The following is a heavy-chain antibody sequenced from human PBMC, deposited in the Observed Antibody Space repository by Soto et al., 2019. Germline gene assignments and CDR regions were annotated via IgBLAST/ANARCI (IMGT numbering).Heavy chain of an antibody. V-gene: IGHV5-51*03. J-gene: IGHJ6*02. D-gene: IGHD3-10*01. CDR2: IYPGDSDI. Sequence: EVQLVQSGAEVKKPGESLKISCKGSGYSFTSYWIGWVRQMPGKGLEGMGIIYPGDSDIRYSPSFQGQVTISADKSISTAYLQWSSLKASDTAMYYCARAMVRGKNYYGMDVWGQGTTVTVSS. CDR1: GYSFTSYW. CDR3: ARAMVRGKNYYGMDV.